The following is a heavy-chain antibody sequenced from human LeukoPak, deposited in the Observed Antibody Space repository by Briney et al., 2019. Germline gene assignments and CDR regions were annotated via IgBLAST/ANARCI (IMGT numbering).Heavy chain of an antibody. D-gene: IGHD6-13*01. V-gene: IGHV1-2*02. CDR1: GYTFTGYY. Sequence: ASVKVSCKASGYTFTGYYMHWVRQAPGQGLEWMGWINPNSGGTNYAQKFQGRVTMTRDTSISTAYMELSRLRSDDTAVYYCATTLAAAGAYFDCWGQGTLVAVSS. CDR2: INPNSGGT. CDR3: ATTLAAAGAYFDC. J-gene: IGHJ4*02.